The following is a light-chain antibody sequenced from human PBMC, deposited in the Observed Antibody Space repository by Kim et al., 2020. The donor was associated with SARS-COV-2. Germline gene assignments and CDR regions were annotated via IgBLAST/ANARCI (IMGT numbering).Light chain of an antibody. CDR1: QGINKW. CDR3: QQANSVPLT. Sequence: AFVGKRVTITWRGRQGINKWLVWYQQTPGKAPNLLIYAASWLQSGVPSRFSGSGSGTDFTLTISSLQPEDVASYYCQQANSVPLTFGGGTKVDIK. V-gene: IGKV1-12*01. J-gene: IGKJ4*01. CDR2: AAS.